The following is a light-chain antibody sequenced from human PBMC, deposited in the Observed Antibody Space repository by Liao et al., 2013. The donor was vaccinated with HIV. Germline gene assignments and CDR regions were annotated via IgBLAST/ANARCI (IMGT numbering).Light chain of an antibody. J-gene: IGLJ1*01. CDR3: QAWDGTLYV. CDR1: KLGDQY. V-gene: IGLV3-1*01. Sequence: SYELTQPPSVSVSPGQTASITCSGDKLGDQYACWYQQKPGQSPVLVIYQDTKRPSGIPERFSGSNSGNTATLTISGTQAMDEADYYCQAWDGTLYVFGTGTRVSVL. CDR2: QDT.